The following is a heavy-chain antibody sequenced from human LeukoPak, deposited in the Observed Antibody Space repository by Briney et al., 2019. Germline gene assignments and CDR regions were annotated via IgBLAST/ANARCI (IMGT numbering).Heavy chain of an antibody. V-gene: IGHV1-69*13. CDR2: IIPIFGTA. CDR3: ARGPSSGYYGSGSYYNGDY. D-gene: IGHD3-10*01. J-gene: IGHJ4*02. Sequence: SVKVSCKASGGTFSSYAISWVRQAPGQGLEWMGGIIPIFGTANYAQKFQGRVTITADVSTSTAYMELSSLRSEDTAVYYCARGPSSGYYGSGSYYNGDYWGQGTLVTVSS. CDR1: GGTFSSYA.